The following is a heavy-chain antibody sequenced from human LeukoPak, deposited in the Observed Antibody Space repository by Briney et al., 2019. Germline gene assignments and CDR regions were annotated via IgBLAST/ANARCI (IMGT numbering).Heavy chain of an antibody. D-gene: IGHD5-24*01. J-gene: IGHJ2*01. CDR3: ARDLLRDGYITHNWYFDL. CDR2: IYYSGST. Sequence: SQTLSLTCTVSGGSITSADDFWSWIRQPPGKGLEWIGSIYYSGSTYYNPSLKSRVTISVDTSKNQFSLKLSSVTAADTAVYYCARDLLRDGYITHNWYFDLWGRGTLVTVSS. V-gene: IGHV4-39*07. CDR1: GGSITSADDF.